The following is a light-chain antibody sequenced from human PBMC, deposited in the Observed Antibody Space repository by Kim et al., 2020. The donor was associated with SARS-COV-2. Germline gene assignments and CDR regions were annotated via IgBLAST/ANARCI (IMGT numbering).Light chain of an antibody. CDR1: SSDVGGYNY. V-gene: IGLV2-14*03. Sequence: GQSITISCTGTSSDVGGYNYVSWYQQHPGKAPKLMIYDGSNRPAGVSNRFSGSKSGNTASLTISGLQAEDEADYYCSSYTSSSLWVFGGGTQLTVL. CDR3: SSYTSSSLWV. CDR2: DGS. J-gene: IGLJ3*02.